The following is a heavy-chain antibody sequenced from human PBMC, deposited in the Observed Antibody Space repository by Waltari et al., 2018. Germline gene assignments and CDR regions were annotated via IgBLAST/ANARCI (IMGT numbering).Heavy chain of an antibody. Sequence: QIQLVQSGAEVKKPGASVKVSCKASGYIFSNYGITWVRQAPGQGLEWMGWISGYNGDPKYEQSLQVRVTMTTDTSTTTAYMEIRSLRYDDTAVYYCARDDVDSSNFGGFWGQGTVVTVSS. CDR3: ARDDVDSSNFGGF. J-gene: IGHJ4*02. D-gene: IGHD6-13*01. CDR2: ISGYNGDP. V-gene: IGHV1-18*01. CDR1: GYIFSNYG.